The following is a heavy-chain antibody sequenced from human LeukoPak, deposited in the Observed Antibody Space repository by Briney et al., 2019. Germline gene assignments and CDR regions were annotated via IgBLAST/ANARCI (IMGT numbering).Heavy chain of an antibody. CDR2: TFYNGST. CDR3: ARQTGSGLFTLP. Sequence: TSETLSLTCTVSGGSISTTSYYWGWIRQPPGKGLEWIGNTFYNGSTYYNASLKSRVTISIDTSKNQISLRLTSVTAADTAMYYCARQTGSGLFTLPGGQGTLVTVSS. D-gene: IGHD3/OR15-3a*01. V-gene: IGHV4-39*01. CDR1: GGSISTTSYY. J-gene: IGHJ4*02.